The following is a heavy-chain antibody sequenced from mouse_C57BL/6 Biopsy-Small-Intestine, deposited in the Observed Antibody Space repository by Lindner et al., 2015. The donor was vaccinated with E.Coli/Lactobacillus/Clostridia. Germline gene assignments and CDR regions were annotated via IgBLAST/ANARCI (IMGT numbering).Heavy chain of an antibody. CDR3: AIDVGVGSTTHY. Sequence: SVKVSCKASGYTFTSYYMHWVRQAPGQGLEWMGGFDPEDGETIYAQKFRGRVTMTEDTSTDTAYMELSSLRSDDTAVYYCAIDVGVGSTTHYWGQGTLVTVSS. J-gene: IGHJ4*01. CDR2: FDPEDGET. D-gene: IGHD2-1*01. CDR1: GYTFTSYY. V-gene: IGHV1-74*01.